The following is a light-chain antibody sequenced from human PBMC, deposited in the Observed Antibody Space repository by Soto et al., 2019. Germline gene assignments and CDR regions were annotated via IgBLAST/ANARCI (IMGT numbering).Light chain of an antibody. CDR1: TSDVGYYDY. Sequence: SALTQPPSASGFPGQSVTISCTGTTSDVGYYDYVSWYQQHPGKAPKLVIYEVTKRPSGVPDRVSASKSGNTASLTVSGLRDEDEADYYCSSYAGSNNFVFGSGTKVTVL. CDR2: EVT. CDR3: SSYAGSNNFV. V-gene: IGLV2-8*01. J-gene: IGLJ1*01.